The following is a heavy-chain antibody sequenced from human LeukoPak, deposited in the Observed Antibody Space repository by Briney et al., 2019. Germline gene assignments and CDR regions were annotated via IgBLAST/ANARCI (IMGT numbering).Heavy chain of an antibody. CDR2: ISSSSSYI. V-gene: IGHV3-21*06. J-gene: IGHJ6*03. D-gene: IGHD5-24*01. Sequence: PGGSLRLSCAASGFTFSSYSMNWVRQAPGKGLEWVSSISSSSSYIYYADSVKGRFTISKDNSKNSVYLQMNSLRAEDTAVYYCARMAFYYHFMDVWGKGTTVTVSS. CDR1: GFTFSSYS. CDR3: ARMAFYYHFMDV.